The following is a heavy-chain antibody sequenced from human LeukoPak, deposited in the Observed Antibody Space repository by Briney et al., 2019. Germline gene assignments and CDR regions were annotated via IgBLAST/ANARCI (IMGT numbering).Heavy chain of an antibody. CDR2: IYAGDSDT. CDR1: GYSFTSYW. CDR3: ARHSPLGSGSYFDY. V-gene: IGHV5-51*01. Sequence: GGSLKTSCKGPGYSFTSYWNGWVPQMPGKGLEWLWIIYAGDSDTRYSPSFQGQVTISADKSISTAYLQWSSLKASKTAMYYCARHSPLGSGSYFDYWGQGTLVTVSS. D-gene: IGHD3-10*01. J-gene: IGHJ4*02.